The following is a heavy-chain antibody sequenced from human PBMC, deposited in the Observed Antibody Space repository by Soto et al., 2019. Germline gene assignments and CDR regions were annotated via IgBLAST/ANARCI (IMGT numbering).Heavy chain of an antibody. J-gene: IGHJ3*02. V-gene: IGHV1-69*13. CDR1: GGTFSSYA. D-gene: IGHD1-26*01. CDR2: IIPIFGTA. Sequence: SVKVSCKASGGTFSSYAISWVRQAPGQGLEWMGGIIPIFGTANYAQKFQGRVTITADESTSTAYMELSSLRSEDTAVYYCARGWELLVAFDIWGQGTIVTVSS. CDR3: ARGWELLVAFDI.